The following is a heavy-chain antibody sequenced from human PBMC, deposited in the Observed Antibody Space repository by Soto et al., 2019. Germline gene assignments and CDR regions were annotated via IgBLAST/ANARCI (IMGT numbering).Heavy chain of an antibody. D-gene: IGHD3-10*01. CDR1: GFTFSSYA. CDR2: ISGSGGST. V-gene: IGHV3-23*01. CDR3: AKEERAYASGSYYN. Sequence: EVQLLESGGGLVQPGGSLKLSCAASGFTFSSYAMSWVRQAPGKGLEWVSAISGSGGSTHYADSVKARFTISRDNSKNTVYLQMNSLRAVDTAVYYCAKEERAYASGSYYNWGQGTLVTVSS. J-gene: IGHJ4*02.